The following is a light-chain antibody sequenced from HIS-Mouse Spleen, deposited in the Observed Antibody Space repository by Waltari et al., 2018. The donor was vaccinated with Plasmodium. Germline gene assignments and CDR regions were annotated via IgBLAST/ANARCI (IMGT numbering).Light chain of an antibody. Sequence: DIVMTQSPATLSVSPGERATLSCRANHSLSSNLAWYQQKPGQAPRLLIYGASTRATGIPARFSGSGSGTEFTLTISSLQSEDFAVYYCQQYNNWSFTFGPGTKVDIK. CDR1: HSLSSN. V-gene: IGKV3-15*01. CDR2: GAS. J-gene: IGKJ3*01. CDR3: QQYNNWSFT.